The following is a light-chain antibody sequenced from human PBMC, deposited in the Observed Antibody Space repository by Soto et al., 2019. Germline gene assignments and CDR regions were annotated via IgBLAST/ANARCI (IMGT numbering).Light chain of an antibody. J-gene: IGLJ2*01. CDR2: DVS. CDR1: SRDIGGYNY. V-gene: IGLV2-14*03. CDR3: SSYTSTSIYVV. Sequence: QSALTQPASVSGSPGQSITISCTGTSRDIGGYNYVSWYQHHPGKAPKLMISDVSNRPSGVSHRFSGSKSGNTASLTISGLQAEDEADYYCSSYTSTSIYVVFGGGTKLTVL.